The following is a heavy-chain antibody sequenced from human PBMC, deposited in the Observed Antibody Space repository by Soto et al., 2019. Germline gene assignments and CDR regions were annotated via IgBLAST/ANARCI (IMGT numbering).Heavy chain of an antibody. CDR3: LSFWTDS. CDR1: GFTFSNYW. D-gene: IGHD1-1*01. J-gene: IGHJ4*02. CDR2: IKEDGSEM. Sequence: EVQMVGSGGGLVQPGGSLRLSCAASGFTFSNYWMNWVRQAPGKGLEWEANIKEDGSEMNYVDSVKGRFTISRDNAKNSVYLQMNYLRAEDTAVYYCLSFWTDSWGQGTLVTVSS. V-gene: IGHV3-7*03.